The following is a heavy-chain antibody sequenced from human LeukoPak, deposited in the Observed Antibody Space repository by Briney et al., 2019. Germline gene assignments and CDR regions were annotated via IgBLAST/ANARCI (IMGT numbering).Heavy chain of an antibody. CDR2: VKEDGTTK. Sequence: GGYLRLSSAASGFSFNNYWMSWVRQAPGQGLEWVANVKEDGTTKQYVDSVKGRFTISRDNTKNSLYLQMDSLRAEDTAVYYCVSQEVVPHWGQGTLVSVSS. CDR1: GFSFNNYW. J-gene: IGHJ4*02. V-gene: IGHV3-7*01. D-gene: IGHD2-15*01. CDR3: VSQEVVPH.